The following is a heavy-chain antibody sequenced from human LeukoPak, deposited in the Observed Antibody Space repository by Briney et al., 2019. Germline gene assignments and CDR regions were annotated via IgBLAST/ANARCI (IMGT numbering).Heavy chain of an antibody. D-gene: IGHD2-2*02. V-gene: IGHV3-23*01. CDR1: GFTFSSYA. CDR3: ARGVIPHDAFDI. J-gene: IGHJ3*02. Sequence: PGGSLRLSCAASGFTFSSYAMSWVRQAPGKGLEWVSAISGSGGSTYYADSVKGRFTISRDNSKNTLYLQMNSLRAEDTAVYYCARGVIPHDAFDIWGQGTMVTVSS. CDR2: ISGSGGST.